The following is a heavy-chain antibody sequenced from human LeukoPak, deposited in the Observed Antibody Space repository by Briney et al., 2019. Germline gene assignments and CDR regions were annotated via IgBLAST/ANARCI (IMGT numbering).Heavy chain of an antibody. D-gene: IGHD5-24*01. V-gene: IGHV3-66*01. J-gene: IGHJ4*02. CDR2: IYSGGGT. Sequence: GGSLRLSCAASGFTFSSYSMSWVRQAPGKGLQWVSVIYSGGGTYYADSVKGRFTISRDNSKNTLYLQMNSLRAEDTAVYYCASAVEMATVIADYWGQGTLVTVSS. CDR3: ASAVEMATVIADY. CDR1: GFTFSSYS.